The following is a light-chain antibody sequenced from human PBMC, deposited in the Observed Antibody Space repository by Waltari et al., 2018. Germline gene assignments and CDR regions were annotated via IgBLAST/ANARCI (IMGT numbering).Light chain of an antibody. V-gene: IGLV3-19*01. J-gene: IGLJ2*01. CDR3: SSRNGRASQVV. CDR2: GKE. CDR1: SLRTSY. Sequence: SSGLTQDPAVSVALGQTIRITCRGDSLRTSYASWYQVKTGQAPVLVMFGKEKRPSGVPDRISGESSETTSSLIITGAQPEDEADYYCSSRNGRASQVVFAGGTKVTVL.